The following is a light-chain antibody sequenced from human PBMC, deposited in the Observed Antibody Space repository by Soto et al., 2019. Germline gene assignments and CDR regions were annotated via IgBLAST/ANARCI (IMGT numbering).Light chain of an antibody. Sequence: QSALTQPPSASGSPGQSVTISCTGTSSDVGGHDYVSWYQQHPGKAPKLMIYEVTIRPSGVSDRFSGSKSGNTASLTVSGLQAEDEADYYSSSYTGGNPSYVFGTGTKLTVL. CDR1: SSDVGGHDY. V-gene: IGLV2-8*01. CDR2: EVT. CDR3: SSYTGGNPSYV. J-gene: IGLJ1*01.